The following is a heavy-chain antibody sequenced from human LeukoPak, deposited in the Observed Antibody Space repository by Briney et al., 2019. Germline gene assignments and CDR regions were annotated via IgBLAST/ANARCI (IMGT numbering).Heavy chain of an antibody. D-gene: IGHD5-18*01. CDR1: GGSISSYY. Sequence: SETLSLTCTVSGGSISSYYWSWIRQPPGKGLEWIGYIYYSGSTNYNPSLKSRVTISVDTSKNQFPLKLSSVTAADTAVYYCSRVGYSSYYYYMDVWSKGTTVTVSS. CDR3: SRVGYSSYYYYMDV. V-gene: IGHV4-59*01. J-gene: IGHJ6*03. CDR2: IYYSGST.